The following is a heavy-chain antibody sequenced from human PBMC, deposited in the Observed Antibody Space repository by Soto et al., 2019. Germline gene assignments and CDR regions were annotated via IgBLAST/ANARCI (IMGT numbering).Heavy chain of an antibody. CDR2: IYYSGST. CDR1: GGSISSGGYY. V-gene: IGHV4-31*03. CDR3: AREGGYAGAASMDV. Sequence: SETLSLTCTVSGGSISSGGYYWSWIRQHPGKGLEWIGYIYYSGSTYYNPSLKSRVTISVDTSKNQFSLKLSSVTAADTAVYYCAREGGYAGAASMDVWGQGTTVTVSS. J-gene: IGHJ6*02. D-gene: IGHD1-26*01.